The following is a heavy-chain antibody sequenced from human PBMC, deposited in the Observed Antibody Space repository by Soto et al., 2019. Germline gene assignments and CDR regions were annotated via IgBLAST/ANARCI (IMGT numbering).Heavy chain of an antibody. CDR3: ARDGKQLELPDY. D-gene: IGHD1-7*01. Sequence: GGSLRLSCAASGFTFSSYAMHWVRQAPGKGLEWVAVISYDGSNKYYADSVKGRFTISRDNSKNTLYLQMNSLRAEDTAVYYCARDGKQLELPDYWGQGTLVTVSS. V-gene: IGHV3-30-3*01. J-gene: IGHJ4*02. CDR2: ISYDGSNK. CDR1: GFTFSSYA.